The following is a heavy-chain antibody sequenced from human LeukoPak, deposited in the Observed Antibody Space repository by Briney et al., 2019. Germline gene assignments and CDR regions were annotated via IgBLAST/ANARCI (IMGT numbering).Heavy chain of an antibody. D-gene: IGHD1-26*01. J-gene: IGHJ4*02. CDR2: IYSGGST. Sequence: GGSLRLSCAASGFTVSSNYMSWVRQAPGKGLEWVSVIYSGGSTYYADSVKGRFTISRDNSKNTLYLQMNSLKTEDTAVYYCTTGYYEEPFDYWGQGTLVTVSS. CDR1: GFTVSSNY. CDR3: TTGYYEEPFDY. V-gene: IGHV3-53*01.